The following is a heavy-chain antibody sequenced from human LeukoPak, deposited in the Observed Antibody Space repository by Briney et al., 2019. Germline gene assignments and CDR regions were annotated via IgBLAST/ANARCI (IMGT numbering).Heavy chain of an antibody. CDR1: GYTFTDHD. CDR2: INPSGGST. V-gene: IGHV1-46*01. J-gene: IGHJ5*02. Sequence: ASVKVSCKASGYTFTDHDINWVRQATGQGLEWMGIINPSGGSTSYAQKFQGRVTMTRDTSTSTVYMELSSLRSEDTAVYYCAMLHDYSNYWFDPWGQGTLVTVSS. D-gene: IGHD4-11*01. CDR3: AMLHDYSNYWFDP.